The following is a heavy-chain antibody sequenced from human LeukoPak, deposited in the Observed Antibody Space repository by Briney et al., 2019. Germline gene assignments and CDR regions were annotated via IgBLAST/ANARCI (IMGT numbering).Heavy chain of an antibody. V-gene: IGHV3-30*03. J-gene: IGHJ4*02. D-gene: IGHD6-6*01. CDR2: VSADGSQR. CDR1: RFDFSYYG. Sequence: GRSLRLSCIGSRFDFSYYGMHWVRQAPGRGLEWVAVVSADGSQRYYADSVKGRFTISRDNSKNTLYLQMNSLRAEDTAVYYCASRPPYSSSSGWGQGTLVTVSS. CDR3: ASRPPYSSSSG.